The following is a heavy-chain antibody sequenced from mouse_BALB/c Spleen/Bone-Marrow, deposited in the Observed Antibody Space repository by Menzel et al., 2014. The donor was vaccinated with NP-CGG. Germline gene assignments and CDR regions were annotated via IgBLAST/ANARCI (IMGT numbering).Heavy chain of an antibody. Sequence: EVKLVESGGGLVKPGGSLKLSCAASGFTFSSYAMSWVRQTPEKRLEWVATISSGGSYTYYPDSVKGRFTISRDNAKNTLYLQMSRLRSEDTAMYYCARHGITRLLDYWGQGTTLTVSS. CDR3: ARHGITRLLDY. J-gene: IGHJ2*01. CDR2: ISSGGSYT. V-gene: IGHV5-9-3*01. D-gene: IGHD2-4*01. CDR1: GFTFSSYA.